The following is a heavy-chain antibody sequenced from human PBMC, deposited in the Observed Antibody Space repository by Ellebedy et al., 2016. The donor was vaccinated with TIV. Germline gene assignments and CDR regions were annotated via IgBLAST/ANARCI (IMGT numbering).Heavy chain of an antibody. D-gene: IGHD6-13*01. CDR1: GSTFSSYS. Sequence: GGSLRLXXAASGSTFSSYSMNWVRQPPGKGLEWVSSISSKSSTIYYADSVKGRFTISRDNAKNSLYLQMNSLRAEDTAVYYCARGPPIAARTSWFDPWGQGTLVTVSS. CDR2: ISSKSSTI. J-gene: IGHJ5*02. V-gene: IGHV3-48*04. CDR3: ARGPPIAARTSWFDP.